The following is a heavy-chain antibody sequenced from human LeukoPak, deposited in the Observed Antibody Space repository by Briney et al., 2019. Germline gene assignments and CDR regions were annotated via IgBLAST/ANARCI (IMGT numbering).Heavy chain of an antibody. CDR1: GFTFSSYV. CDR2: ISGNGEST. J-gene: IGHJ3*02. CDR3: GRFGDAFDI. Sequence: PGGSLRLSCSASGFTFSSYVLHWVRQAPGKGLEDVSAISGNGESTYYADSVKGRFTISRDNAKNTLYLQMSSLRPEDTAIYYCGRFGDAFDIWGQGTMVTVSS. D-gene: IGHD3-10*01. V-gene: IGHV3-64D*06.